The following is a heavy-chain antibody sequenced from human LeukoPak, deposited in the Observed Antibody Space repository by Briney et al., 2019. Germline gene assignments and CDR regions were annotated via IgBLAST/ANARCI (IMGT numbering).Heavy chain of an antibody. Sequence: QPWRSLRLSCAASGFTFSSYGMHWVRQAPGKGLEWVAAISYDGSNKYYADSVKGRFTISRDNSKNTLYLQMNSLRAEDTAVYYCTSGIAAAGIIVHGYWGQGTLVTVSS. CDR2: ISYDGSNK. V-gene: IGHV3-30*03. CDR3: TSGIAAAGIIVHGY. CDR1: GFTFSSYG. J-gene: IGHJ4*02. D-gene: IGHD6-13*01.